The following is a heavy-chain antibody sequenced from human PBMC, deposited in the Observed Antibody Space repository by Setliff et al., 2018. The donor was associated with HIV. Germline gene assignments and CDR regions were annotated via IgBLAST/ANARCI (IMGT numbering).Heavy chain of an antibody. CDR1: GYIFTTFG. CDR2: INTHNGNT. CDR3: AVDRHAFDI. V-gene: IGHV1-18*01. J-gene: IGHJ3*02. D-gene: IGHD5-12*01. Sequence: ASVKVSCKASGYIFTTFGFSWVRQAPGQGLEWMGWINTHNGNTHYAQRFQGRVTMTRDTSTTTAYMELRSLRSDDTAVYYCAVDRHAFDIWGQGTVVTVSS.